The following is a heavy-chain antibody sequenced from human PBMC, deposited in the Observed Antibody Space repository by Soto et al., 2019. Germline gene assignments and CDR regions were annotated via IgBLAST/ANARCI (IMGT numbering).Heavy chain of an antibody. Sequence: QVQLVQSGAEVKKTGASVKVSCKASGYTFTNYAIHWVRQAPGQGLEWMGWINTGNGNTRYSQNFQGRVTITRDTSASAAYMELSSLRSEDTAVYYCARDEDYWGQGTLVTVSS. CDR1: GYTFTNYA. V-gene: IGHV1-3*04. CDR2: INTGNGNT. CDR3: ARDEDY. J-gene: IGHJ4*02.